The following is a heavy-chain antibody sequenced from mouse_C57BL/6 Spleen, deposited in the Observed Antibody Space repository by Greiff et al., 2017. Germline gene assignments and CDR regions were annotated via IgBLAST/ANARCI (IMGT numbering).Heavy chain of an antibody. CDR2: IHPSDSDT. D-gene: IGHD2-4*01. Sequence: VQLQQPGAELVKPGASVKVSCKASGYTFTSYWMHWVKQRPGQGLEWIGRIHPSDSDTNYNQKFKGKATLTVDKSSSTAYMQLSSLTSEDSAVYYCATVIYYDSEGYCFDYWGQGTTLTVSS. CDR1: GYTFTSYW. J-gene: IGHJ2*01. V-gene: IGHV1-74*01. CDR3: ATVIYYDSEGYCFDY.